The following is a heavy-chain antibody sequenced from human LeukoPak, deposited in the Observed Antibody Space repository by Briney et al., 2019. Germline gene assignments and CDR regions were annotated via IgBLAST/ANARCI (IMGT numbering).Heavy chain of an antibody. V-gene: IGHV4-39*07. CDR1: GGSISSSSYY. D-gene: IGHD3-22*01. CDR3: ARASSGYYSVMVGAFDI. CDR2: IYYSGST. Sequence: SETLSLTCTVSGGSISSSSYYWGWIRQPPGKGLEWIGSIYYSGSTYYNPSLKSRVTISVDTSKNQFSLKLSSVTAADTAVYYCARASSGYYSVMVGAFDIWGQGTMVTVSS. J-gene: IGHJ3*02.